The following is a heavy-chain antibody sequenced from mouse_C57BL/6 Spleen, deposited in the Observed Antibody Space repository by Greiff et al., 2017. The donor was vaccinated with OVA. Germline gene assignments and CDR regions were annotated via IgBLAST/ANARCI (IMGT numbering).Heavy chain of an antibody. Sequence: VKLMESGAELVRPGTSVKVSCKASGYAFTNYLIEWVKQRPGQGLEWIGVINPGSGGTNYNEKFKGKATLTADKSSSTAYMQLSSLTSEDSAVYFCARGTTVVATGMDYWGQGTSVTVSS. CDR2: INPGSGGT. J-gene: IGHJ4*01. V-gene: IGHV1-54*01. CDR1: GYAFTNYL. D-gene: IGHD1-1*01. CDR3: ARGTTVVATGMDY.